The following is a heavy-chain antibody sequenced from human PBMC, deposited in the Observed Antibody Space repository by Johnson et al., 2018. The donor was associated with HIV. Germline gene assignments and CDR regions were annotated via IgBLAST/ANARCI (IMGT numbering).Heavy chain of an antibody. D-gene: IGHD6-19*01. CDR2: INSDGSST. CDR1: GFTFSNYW. J-gene: IGHJ3*02. CDR3: ARDRLYSSGWYGTDAFDI. V-gene: IGHV3-74*01. Sequence: EMQLVESGGGVVQPGRSLRLSCAASGFTFSNYWMHWVRQVPGKGLVWVSRINSDGSSTTYADSVKGRFTISRDNSKNTLYLQMNSLRAEDTAVYYCARDRLYSSGWYGTDAFDIWGQGTMVTVSS.